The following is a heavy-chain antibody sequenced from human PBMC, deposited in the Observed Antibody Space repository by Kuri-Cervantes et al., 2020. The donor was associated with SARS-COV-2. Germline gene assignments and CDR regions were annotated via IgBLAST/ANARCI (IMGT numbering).Heavy chain of an antibody. CDR3: ARIQATTVIADF. CDR1: GFSLTTSGMS. D-gene: IGHD4-11*01. V-gene: IGHV2-70*17. Sequence: SGTTLVKPTQTLTLTCTFSGFSLTTSGMSVSWIRQPPGKALEWLARIDWDDDKFYSTSLKTRLTISKDTSKNQVVLKMTNMDPVDTATYYCARIQATTVIADFWGQGTLVTVSS. CDR2: IDWDDDK. J-gene: IGHJ4*02.